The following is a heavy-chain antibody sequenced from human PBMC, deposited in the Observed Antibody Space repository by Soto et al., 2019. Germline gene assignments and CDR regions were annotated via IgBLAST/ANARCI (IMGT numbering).Heavy chain of an antibody. CDR1: GGSFSSYH. V-gene: IGHV4-34*01. D-gene: IGHD5-18*01. CDR3: ARGYDTALAPIF. J-gene: IGHJ4*02. CDR2: INHLTTT. Sequence: GTLSLTCAVYGGSFSSYHWSWIRQTPGKGLEWIGEINHLTTTNYNPSLKSRVIISLDTPKNQFSLKLSSVTAADTAVYYCARGYDTALAPIFWGQGILVTVSS.